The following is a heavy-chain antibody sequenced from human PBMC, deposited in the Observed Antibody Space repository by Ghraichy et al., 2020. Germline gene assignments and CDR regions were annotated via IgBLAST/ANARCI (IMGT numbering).Heavy chain of an antibody. CDR1: GYIFTNYG. Sequence: ASVKVSCKASGYIFTNYGISWVRQAPGQGLEWMGWIGAYNGNTNYAQKLQGRVTMTTDTSTSTAYMELRSLRSDDTAVYYCARASSLIEVIITDYGMDVWGQGTTVTVSS. V-gene: IGHV1-18*01. CDR2: IGAYNGNT. D-gene: IGHD3-22*01. J-gene: IGHJ6*02. CDR3: ARASSLIEVIITDYGMDV.